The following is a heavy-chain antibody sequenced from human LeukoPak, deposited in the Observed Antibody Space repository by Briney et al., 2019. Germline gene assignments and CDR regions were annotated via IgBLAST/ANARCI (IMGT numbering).Heavy chain of an antibody. CDR3: AKDQCTRTSCDGYPGH. D-gene: IGHD2-2*01. CDR2: IHFDGSTK. J-gene: IGHJ4*02. CDR1: GFTFSSYG. Sequence: PGGSLILSCAASGFTFSSYGMHWVRQAPGKGLEWVAFIHFDGSTKYSGDSVKGRFTVSRDNSKDTFYLQMNSLRPEDTAVYYCAKDQCTRTSCDGYPGHWGQGTLVTVSS. V-gene: IGHV3-30*02.